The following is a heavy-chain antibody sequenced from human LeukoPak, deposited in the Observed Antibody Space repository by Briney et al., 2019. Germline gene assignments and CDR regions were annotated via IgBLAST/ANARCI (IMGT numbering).Heavy chain of an antibody. J-gene: IGHJ5*02. V-gene: IGHV3-21*01. Sequence: GGSLRLSCAASGFTFSSYSMNWVRQAPGKGLEWVSSISSSSSYIYYADSVKGRFTISRDNAKRSLYLQMNSLRAEDTAVYYCARIGCSSTSCYGNSVDPWGQGTLVTVSS. CDR3: ARIGCSSTSCYGNSVDP. CDR1: GFTFSSYS. CDR2: ISSSSSYI. D-gene: IGHD2-2*01.